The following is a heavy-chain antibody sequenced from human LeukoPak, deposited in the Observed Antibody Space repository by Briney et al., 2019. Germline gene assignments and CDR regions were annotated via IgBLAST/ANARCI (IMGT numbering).Heavy chain of an antibody. V-gene: IGHV3-23*01. CDR3: VRGGYGSIDY. D-gene: IGHD4-17*01. CDR2: ISGSGGST. Sequence: GGSLRLSCAASGFTFSSYAMSWVRQAPGKGLEWVSAISGSGGSTYYADSVKGRFTISRDNAKNTLYLQMNSLRAEDTAVYYCVRGGYGSIDYWGQGTLVTVSS. J-gene: IGHJ4*02. CDR1: GFTFSSYA.